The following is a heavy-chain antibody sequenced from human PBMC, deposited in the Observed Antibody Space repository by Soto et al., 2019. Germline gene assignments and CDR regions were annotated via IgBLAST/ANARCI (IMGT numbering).Heavy chain of an antibody. J-gene: IGHJ4*02. V-gene: IGHV2-5*02. CDR1: GFSLSTSGVG. Sequence: QITLKESGPTLVKPTQTLTLTCTFSGFSLSTSGVGVGWIRQPPGKALEWLALIYWDDDKRYSPSLKSRLTXXKDTSKNQVVLTMTNMDPVDTATYYCARDGNSFDYWGQGTLVTVSS. CDR3: ARDGNSFDY. D-gene: IGHD4-4*01. CDR2: IYWDDDK.